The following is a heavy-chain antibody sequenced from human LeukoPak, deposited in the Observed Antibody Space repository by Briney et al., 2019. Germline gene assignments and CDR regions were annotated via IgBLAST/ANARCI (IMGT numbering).Heavy chain of an antibody. J-gene: IGHJ5*02. CDR1: GFTFSSYE. CDR2: ISSSGSTI. CDR3: ARSRTSSARSYGP. D-gene: IGHD5-18*01. V-gene: IGHV3-48*03. Sequence: GGSLRLSCAASGFTFSSYEMNWVRQAPGKGLEWVSYISSSGSTIYYADSVKGRFTISRDNAKNSLYLQMNSLRAEDTAVYYCARSRTSSARSYGPWGQGTLVTVSS.